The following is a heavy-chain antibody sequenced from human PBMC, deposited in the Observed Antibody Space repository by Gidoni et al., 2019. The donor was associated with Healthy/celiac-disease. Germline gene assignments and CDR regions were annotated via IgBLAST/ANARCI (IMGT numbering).Heavy chain of an antibody. J-gene: IGHJ4*02. CDR1: GFTFSSYG. CDR2: IRYDGSNK. Sequence: QVQLVESGGGVVQPGGSLRLPCAASGFTFSSYGMHWVRQAPGKGLEWVAFIRYDGSNKYYADSVKGRFTISRDNSKNTLYLQMNSLRAEDTAVYYCAKEEVVGYVPGMDWGQGTLVTVSS. D-gene: IGHD5-18*01. V-gene: IGHV3-30*02. CDR3: AKEEVVGYVPGMD.